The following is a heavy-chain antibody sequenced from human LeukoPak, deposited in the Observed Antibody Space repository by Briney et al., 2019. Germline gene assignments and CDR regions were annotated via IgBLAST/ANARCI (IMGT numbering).Heavy chain of an antibody. J-gene: IGHJ4*02. CDR3: ARVGARQILEY. CDR1: GFTVSSNY. D-gene: IGHD4-17*01. Sequence: GGSLRLSCAASGFTVSSNYMSWVRQAPGKGLEWVSVIYSGGSTCYADSVKGRFTISRDNAKNSLYLQMNSLRAEDTAVYYCARVGARQILEYWGQGTLVTVSS. CDR2: IYSGGST. V-gene: IGHV3-53*01.